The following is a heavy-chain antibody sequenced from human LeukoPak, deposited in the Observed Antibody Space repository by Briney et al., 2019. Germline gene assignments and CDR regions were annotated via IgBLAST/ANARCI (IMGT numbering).Heavy chain of an antibody. CDR2: IYTSGST. D-gene: IGHD1-20*01. J-gene: IGHJ6*03. V-gene: IGHV4-4*09. CDR1: GGSISTYY. CDR3: ATGYNWNYRYYYMDV. Sequence: SETLSLTCTVSGGSISTYYWSWIRQPAGRGLEWIGYIYTSGSTNYNPSLKSRVTISVDTSKNQFSLKLSSVTAADTAVYYCATGYNWNYRYYYMDVWGKGTTVTVSS.